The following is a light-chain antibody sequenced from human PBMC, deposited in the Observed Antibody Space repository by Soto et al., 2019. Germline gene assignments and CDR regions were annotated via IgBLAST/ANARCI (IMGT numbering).Light chain of an antibody. CDR2: AVS. CDR1: QGIGNY. Sequence: IQMTQSPSSISASIGDRVTITCRASQGIGNYLAWFQQKXGKVPKRMIYAVSRLLSGVPSRFRGSGSGTEFTLTISSLQPEDFATYYCLQHHSYPPTFGQGTRLEIK. V-gene: IGKV1-17*03. J-gene: IGKJ5*01. CDR3: LQHHSYPPT.